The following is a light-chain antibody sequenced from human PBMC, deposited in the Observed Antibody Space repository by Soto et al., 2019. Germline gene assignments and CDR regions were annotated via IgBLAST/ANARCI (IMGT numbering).Light chain of an antibody. Sequence: EIVLTQSPDTLSLSPGERATLSCRASQSVSASYLAWYQHKPGQAPRLLMYGASRRATGIPDRFSGSGSGTDFPLTISRLEPEDFVVYFCQQYGSSPLTFGGGTKVEIK. CDR1: QSVSASY. V-gene: IGKV3-20*01. J-gene: IGKJ4*01. CDR2: GAS. CDR3: QQYGSSPLT.